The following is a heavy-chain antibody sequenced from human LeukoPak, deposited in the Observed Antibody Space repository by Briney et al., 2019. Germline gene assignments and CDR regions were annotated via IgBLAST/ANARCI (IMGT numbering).Heavy chain of an antibody. D-gene: IGHD2-8*02. CDR2: FDPEDGET. V-gene: IGHV1-24*01. Sequence: GASVKVSCKVSGYTLTELSMHWVRQAPGKGLEWMGGFDPEDGETIYAQKFQGRVTMTEDTSTDTAYMELSSLRSEDTAVYYCATNKPGYWHSWFDPWGQGTLVTVSS. CDR3: ATNKPGYWHSWFDP. J-gene: IGHJ5*02. CDR1: GYTLTELS.